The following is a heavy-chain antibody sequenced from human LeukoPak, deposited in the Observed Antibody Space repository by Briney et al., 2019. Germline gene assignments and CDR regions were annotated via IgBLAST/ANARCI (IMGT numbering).Heavy chain of an antibody. CDR2: IRSKAYGGAT. CDR1: GFTLGDYA. D-gene: IGHD3-3*01. CDR3: TREAAWSGYSADFDY. J-gene: IGHJ4*02. V-gene: IGHV3-49*04. Sequence: TGGSLRLSCTASGFTLGDYAMTWVRQAPGKGLEWVGFIRSKAYGGATEYAASVKGRFTISRDDSKSIAYLQMNSLKTEDTAVYYCTREAAWSGYSADFDYWGQGTLVTVSS.